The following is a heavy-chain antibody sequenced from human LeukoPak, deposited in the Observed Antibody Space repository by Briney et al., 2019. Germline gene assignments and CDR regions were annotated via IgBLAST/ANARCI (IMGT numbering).Heavy chain of an antibody. Sequence: ASVKVSCKASGYTFTGYYMHWVRQAPGQGLEWMRWINPNSGGTNYAQKFQGRVTMTRDTSISTAYMELSRLRSDDTAVYYCARDRTGIAAHPRFIDYWGQGTLVTVSS. V-gene: IGHV1-2*02. CDR1: GYTFTGYY. D-gene: IGHD6-6*01. J-gene: IGHJ4*02. CDR2: INPNSGGT. CDR3: ARDRTGIAAHPRFIDY.